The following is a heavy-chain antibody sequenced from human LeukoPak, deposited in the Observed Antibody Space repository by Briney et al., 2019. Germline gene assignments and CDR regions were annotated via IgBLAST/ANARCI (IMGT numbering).Heavy chain of an antibody. CDR1: GYTFTSYG. V-gene: IGHV1-18*01. J-gene: IGHJ4*02. CDR2: ISAYNGNT. CDR3: ASYTYYYDSSGLLDY. Sequence: ASVKFSCKASGYTFTSYGISWVRQAPGQGLEWMGWISAYNGNTNYAQKLQGGVTMTTDTSTSTAYMELRSLRSDDTAVYYCASYTYYYDSSGLLDYWGQGTLVTVSS. D-gene: IGHD3-22*01.